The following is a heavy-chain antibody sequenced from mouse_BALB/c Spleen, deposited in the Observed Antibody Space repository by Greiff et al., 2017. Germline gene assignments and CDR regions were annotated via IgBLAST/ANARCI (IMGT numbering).Heavy chain of an antibody. Sequence: QVQLQQSGAELARPGASVKLSCKASGYTFTSYWMQWVKQRPGQGLEWIGAIYPGDGDTRYTQKFKGKATLTADKSSSTAYMQLSSLASEDSAVYYCARLYQGYFDYWDQGTTLTVSS. CDR3: ARLYQGYFDY. CDR2: IYPGDGDT. CDR1: GYTFTSYW. V-gene: IGHV1-87*01. J-gene: IGHJ2*01.